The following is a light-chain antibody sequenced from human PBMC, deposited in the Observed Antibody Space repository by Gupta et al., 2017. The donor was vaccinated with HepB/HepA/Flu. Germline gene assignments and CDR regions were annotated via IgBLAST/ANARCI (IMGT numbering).Light chain of an antibody. J-gene: IGKJ1*01. CDR1: QSLLHSNGYNY. CDR3: MQALQTPT. CDR2: LGS. V-gene: IGKV2-28*01. Sequence: DIVMTQSPLSLPVTPGEPASISCRSSQSLLHSNGYNYLDWYLQKPGQSPQLLSYLGSNRASGVPERFSGSGSGTDFTLKISRVEAEYVGVYYCMQALQTPTFGQGTKVEIK.